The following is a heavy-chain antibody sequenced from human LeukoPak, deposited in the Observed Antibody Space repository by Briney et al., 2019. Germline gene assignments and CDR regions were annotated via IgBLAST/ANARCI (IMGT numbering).Heavy chain of an antibody. J-gene: IGHJ5*02. D-gene: IGHD6-19*01. CDR2: THYIEST. CDR1: DVSITNYY. CDR3: ARNPTVATSRSWFDP. Sequence: SETLSLTCTVTDVSITNYYWSWIRPPPGEGLEWIGYTHYIESTTYNPSLKSRVTMSVDTSKHQISLKLSFVTAADTAVYYCARNPTVATSRSWFDPWGQGTLVTVSS. V-gene: IGHV4-59*12.